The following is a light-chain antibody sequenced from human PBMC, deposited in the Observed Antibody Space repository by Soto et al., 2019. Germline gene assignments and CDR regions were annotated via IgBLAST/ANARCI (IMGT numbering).Light chain of an antibody. Sequence: QSALTQPASVSGSPGQSITISCTGTSSDLGGYNYVSWYQQHPGKAPKLMIYDVSNRPSGVSNRFSGSKSGNTASLTISGLQAEDEADYYCSSYAGSNVVFGGGTKLTVL. CDR1: SSDLGGYNY. V-gene: IGLV2-14*03. J-gene: IGLJ2*01. CDR3: SSYAGSNVV. CDR2: DVS.